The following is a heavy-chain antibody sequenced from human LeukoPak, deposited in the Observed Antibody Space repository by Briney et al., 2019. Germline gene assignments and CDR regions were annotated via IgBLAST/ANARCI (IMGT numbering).Heavy chain of an antibody. D-gene: IGHD3-22*01. CDR2: ISSSSSYI. CDR3: ARDVGYHGFAP. CDR1: GFTFSSYS. J-gene: IGHJ5*02. V-gene: IGHV3-21*01. Sequence: GGSLRLSCAASGFTFSSYSMNWVRQAPGKGLEWVSSISSSSSYIYYADSVKGRFTISRDNAKNSLYLQMKSLRAEDTAVYYCARDVGYHGFAPWGQGTLVTVSS.